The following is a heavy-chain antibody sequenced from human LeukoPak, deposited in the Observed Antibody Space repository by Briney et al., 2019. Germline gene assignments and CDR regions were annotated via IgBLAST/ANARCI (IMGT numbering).Heavy chain of an antibody. D-gene: IGHD1-26*01. J-gene: IGHJ5*02. CDR1: GFTISDYW. CDR3: AKDRRPSGSYYRGYNWFDP. Sequence: GGSLRLSCAASGFTISDYWMSWVRQAPGKGLEWVSAISGSGGSTYYADSVKGRFTISRDNSKNTLYLQMNSLRAEDTAVYYCAKDRRPSGSYYRGYNWFDPWGQGTLVTVSS. V-gene: IGHV3-23*01. CDR2: ISGSGGST.